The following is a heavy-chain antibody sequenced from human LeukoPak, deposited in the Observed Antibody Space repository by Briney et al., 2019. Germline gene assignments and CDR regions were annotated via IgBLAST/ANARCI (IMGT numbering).Heavy chain of an antibody. CDR2: MNPNSGNT. D-gene: IGHD6-19*01. CDR3: ARGRGSGHKENWFDP. V-gene: IGHV1-8*01. CDR1: GYAFTTYD. J-gene: IGHJ5*02. Sequence: ASVKVSCKASGYAFTTYDINWVRQSTGQGPEWMGWMNPNSGNTGYTQNFQGRVTMTRNTSISTAYMELSSLKSEDTAVYYCARGRGSGHKENWFDPWSQGALVTVSS.